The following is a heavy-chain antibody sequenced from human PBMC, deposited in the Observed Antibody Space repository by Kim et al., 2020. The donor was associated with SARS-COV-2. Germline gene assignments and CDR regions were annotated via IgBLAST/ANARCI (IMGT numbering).Heavy chain of an antibody. CDR1: GGSISNIDFY. CDR3: ATSSGGSFGMVVTGEFYFDC. D-gene: IGHD3-3*01. CDR2: IDYSGST. J-gene: IGHJ4*02. Sequence: SETLSLTCTVSGGSISNIDFYWRWIRQPPGKGLEWIGYIDYSGSTCYNPSLKSRVTISVDTSKNQFSLNLSSVTAADTAMYYCATSSGGSFGMVVTGEFYFDCWGQGTLVTVSS. V-gene: IGHV4-30-4*01.